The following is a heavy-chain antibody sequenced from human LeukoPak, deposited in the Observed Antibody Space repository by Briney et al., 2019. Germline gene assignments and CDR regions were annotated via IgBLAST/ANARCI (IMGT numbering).Heavy chain of an antibody. D-gene: IGHD3-22*01. CDR1: GYTFTGYY. J-gene: IGHJ3*02. CDR3: ARDIYYDSSGDGAFDI. V-gene: IGHV1-2*02. Sequence: ASVKVSCKASGYTFTGYYMHWVRQAPGQGLEWMGWINPNSGGTNYAQKFQGRVTMTRDMSTSTVYMELSSLRSEDTAVYYCARDIYYDSSGDGAFDIWGQGTMVTVSS. CDR2: INPNSGGT.